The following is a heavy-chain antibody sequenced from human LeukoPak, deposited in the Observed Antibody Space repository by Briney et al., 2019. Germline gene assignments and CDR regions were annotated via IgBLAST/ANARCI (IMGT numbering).Heavy chain of an antibody. J-gene: IGHJ4*02. V-gene: IGHV4-39*01. D-gene: IGHD5-18*01. CDR1: GGSISSRSYY. Sequence: SETLSLTCTVSGGSISSRSYYWGWIRQPPGEGLEWIGNIYYSGSTYYNPSLKSRVTISVDTSENQFSLKLKSVTAADTAVYYCARQVYNYGHLPYYFDYWGQGTLVTVSS. CDR3: ARQVYNYGHLPYYFDY. CDR2: IYYSGST.